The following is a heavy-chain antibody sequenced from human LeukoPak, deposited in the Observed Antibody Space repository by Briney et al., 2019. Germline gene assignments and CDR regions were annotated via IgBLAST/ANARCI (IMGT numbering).Heavy chain of an antibody. J-gene: IGHJ3*02. CDR2: MNPNSGNT. CDR3: ARVLSVQLWDDAFDI. D-gene: IGHD5-18*01. CDR1: GYTFTSYG. V-gene: IGHV1-8*02. Sequence: ASVKVSCKASGYTFTSYGISWVRQAPGQGLEWMGWMNPNSGNTGYAQKFQGRVTMTRNTSISTAYMELSRLRSDDTAVYYCARVLSVQLWDDAFDIWGQGTMVTVSS.